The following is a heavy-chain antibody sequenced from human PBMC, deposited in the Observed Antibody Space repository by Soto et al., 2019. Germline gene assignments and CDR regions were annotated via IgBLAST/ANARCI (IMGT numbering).Heavy chain of an antibody. CDR1: GYTFTSYG. J-gene: IGHJ3*02. CDR3: ARGQVVVTGIDAFHX. CDR2: ISAYNGNT. V-gene: IGHV1-18*04. D-gene: IGHD2-21*02. Sequence: ASVKVSCNASGYTFTSYGISWVRQAPGQGLEWMGWISAYNGNTNYAQKLQGRVTMTQDTSTSTAYMELRSLRSYDTAVYYCARGQVVVTGIDAFHXWGQVTMVTVS.